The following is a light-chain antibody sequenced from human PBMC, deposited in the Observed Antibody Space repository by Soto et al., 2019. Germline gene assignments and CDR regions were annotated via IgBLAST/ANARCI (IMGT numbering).Light chain of an antibody. CDR2: DAF. V-gene: IGKV3-11*01. Sequence: EIVLTQSPATLSLSPGERATLSCRASQSVGSYFAWYQQKPGQAPRLLIYDAFSRATGIPARFSGSGSGTDFTLTISSLGPEDFAVYYCQQRSSWPLTFGGGTMVEIK. J-gene: IGKJ4*01. CDR3: QQRSSWPLT. CDR1: QSVGSY.